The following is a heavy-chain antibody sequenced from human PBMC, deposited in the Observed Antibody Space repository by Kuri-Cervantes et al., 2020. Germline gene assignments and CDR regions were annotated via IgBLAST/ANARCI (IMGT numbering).Heavy chain of an antibody. CDR1: GFTFTSSA. Sequence: SVQVSCKASGFTFTSSAVQWVRQARGHRREGIGWIVVGSGNTNYAQKFQERVTITRDMTTSPDYMELSSLRSEDTAVYYCARRRPSSSWYAGRGVGGWFDPWGQGTLVTVSS. V-gene: IGHV1-58*01. J-gene: IGHJ5*02. CDR2: IVVGSGNT. D-gene: IGHD6-13*01. CDR3: ARRRPSSSWYAGRGVGGWFDP.